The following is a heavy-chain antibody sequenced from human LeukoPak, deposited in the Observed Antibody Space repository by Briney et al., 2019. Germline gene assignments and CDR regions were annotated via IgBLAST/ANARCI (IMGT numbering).Heavy chain of an antibody. D-gene: IGHD6-13*01. CDR2: INPNSGGT. Sequence: ASVKVSCKASGYTFTGYYMHWVRQAPGQGLEWMGWINPNSGGTNYAQKFQGRVTMTRDTSISTAYMELSRLRSDDTAVYYCARLAAAADADWFDPWGQGTLVTVSS. J-gene: IGHJ5*02. CDR3: ARLAAAADADWFDP. CDR1: GYTFTGYY. V-gene: IGHV1-2*02.